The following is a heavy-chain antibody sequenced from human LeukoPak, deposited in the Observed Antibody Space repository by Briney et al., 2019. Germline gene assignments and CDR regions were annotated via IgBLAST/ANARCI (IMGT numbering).Heavy chain of an antibody. CDR3: ARAGSRIAVAGYSQDFQH. V-gene: IGHV1-2*02. CDR1: GYTFTGYY. Sequence: ASVKVSCKASGYTFTGYYMHWVRQAPGQGLEWMGWINPNSGGTNYAQKFQGKVTMTRDTSISTAYMELSRLRSDDTAVYYCARAGSRIAVAGYSQDFQHWGQGTLVTVSS. D-gene: IGHD6-19*01. J-gene: IGHJ1*01. CDR2: INPNSGGT.